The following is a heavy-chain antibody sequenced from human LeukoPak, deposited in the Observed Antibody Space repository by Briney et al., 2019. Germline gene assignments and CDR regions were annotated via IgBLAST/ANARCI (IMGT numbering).Heavy chain of an antibody. V-gene: IGHV3-33*01. D-gene: IGHD3-9*01. J-gene: IGHJ4*02. CDR1: GFTFSNYG. Sequence: GGSLRLSCAASGFTFSNYGMHWVRQAPGKGLEWVALMFYNGNNAYYADSVKSRFIISRDNSKNTLYLQMNSLRAEDTAVYFCARGMTGPDYWGQGTLVTVSS. CDR3: ARGMTGPDY. CDR2: MFYNGNNA.